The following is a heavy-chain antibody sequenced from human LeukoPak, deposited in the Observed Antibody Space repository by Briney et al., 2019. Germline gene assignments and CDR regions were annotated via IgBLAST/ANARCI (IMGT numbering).Heavy chain of an antibody. J-gene: IGHJ4*02. V-gene: IGHV1-46*01. CDR1: GGTFSSYA. CDR3: ARRAQVERRRSQFDY. CDR2: INPSGGST. D-gene: IGHD1-1*01. Sequence: GASVKVSCKASGGTFSSYAISWVRQAPGQGLEWMGMINPSGGSTGYAQKFQGRVTMTRDMSTSTVYMELSSLRSEDTAVFYCARRAQVERRRSQFDYWGQGTLVTVSS.